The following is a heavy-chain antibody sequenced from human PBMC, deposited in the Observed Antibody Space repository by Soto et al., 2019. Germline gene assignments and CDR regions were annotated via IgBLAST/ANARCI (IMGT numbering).Heavy chain of an antibody. J-gene: IGHJ4*02. D-gene: IGHD3-16*01. V-gene: IGHV4-4*02. CDR3: ARDYDGFDY. CDR1: SVSITSSNW. CDR2: ISHSGTV. Sequence: SETLSLTCDVSSVSITSSNWWTWVRQPPGKGLEWLGKISHSGTVNYNATLRSRVTISVDKPKNQLSLKLMSVTAADTAVYYCARDYDGFDYWGPGILVTVPS.